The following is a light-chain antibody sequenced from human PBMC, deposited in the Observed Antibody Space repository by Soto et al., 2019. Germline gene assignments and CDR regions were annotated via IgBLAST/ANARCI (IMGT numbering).Light chain of an antibody. Sequence: DIQMTQSPSSLSASVGDRVTIAGQASQDISSYLNWYQQKPGKAPKLLIYDASDLETGVPSRFSGSGSGTGFTFTISSLQPEDFATYYCQQYESLPLTFGQGTRLEIK. CDR3: QQYESLPLT. CDR2: DAS. J-gene: IGKJ5*01. CDR1: QDISSY. V-gene: IGKV1-33*01.